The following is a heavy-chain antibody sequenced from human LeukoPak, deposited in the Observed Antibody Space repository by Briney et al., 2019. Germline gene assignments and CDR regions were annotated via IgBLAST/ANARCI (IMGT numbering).Heavy chain of an antibody. Sequence: GGSLRLPCVASGFPFSSYWMTWVRQAPGKGLEWVANIKQDGSKKSYVDSVKGRFAISRDNAKNSLYLQMNSLRAEDTAIYYCTRVGYIDEGIDYWGQGTLVTVSS. V-gene: IGHV3-7*04. CDR1: GFPFSSYW. J-gene: IGHJ4*02. CDR3: TRVGYIDEGIDY. CDR2: IKQDGSKK. D-gene: IGHD5-24*01.